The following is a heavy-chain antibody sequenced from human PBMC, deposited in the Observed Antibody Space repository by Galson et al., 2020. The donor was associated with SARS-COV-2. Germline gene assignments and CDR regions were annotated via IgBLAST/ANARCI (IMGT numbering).Heavy chain of an antibody. Sequence: GGSLRLSCAASGLTVNDYWISWVRKAPGKGMDWVDNIKQVGIERYNVDSVRGRFTISRDNAKNSMHLQMNSLRAEDTAVYYCARMNAAADAFDIWGQGTRVTVSS. D-gene: IGHD6-13*01. V-gene: IGHV3-7*01. CDR1: GLTVNDYW. CDR3: ARMNAAADAFDI. J-gene: IGHJ3*02. CDR2: IKQVGIER.